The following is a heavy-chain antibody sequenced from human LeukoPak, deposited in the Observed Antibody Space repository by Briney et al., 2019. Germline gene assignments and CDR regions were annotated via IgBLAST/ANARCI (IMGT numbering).Heavy chain of an antibody. CDR1: KFTFSNYC. CDR2: IKQDGSGK. D-gene: IGHD3-10*02. CDR3: AELGITMIGGV. Sequence: GGSLRLSCAASKFTFSNYCMSWVRQAPGKGLQWVANIKQDGSGKYYVDSVKGRFTISRDNAKNSLYLQMNSLRAEDTAVYYCAELGITMIGGVWGKGTTVTISS. J-gene: IGHJ6*04. V-gene: IGHV3-7*01.